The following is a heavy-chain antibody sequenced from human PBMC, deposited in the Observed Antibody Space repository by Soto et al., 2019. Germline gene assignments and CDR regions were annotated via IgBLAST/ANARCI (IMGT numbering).Heavy chain of an antibody. CDR3: ARSYYDSSGYYIMGVGYYFDY. Sequence: SVKVSCKASGGTFSSYAISWVRQAPGQGLEWMGGIIPIFGTANYAQKFQGRVTITADKSTSTAYMELSSLRSEDTAVYYCARSYYDSSGYYIMGVGYYFDYCGQGTLVTVST. J-gene: IGHJ4*02. D-gene: IGHD3-22*01. CDR1: GGTFSSYA. V-gene: IGHV1-69*06. CDR2: IIPIFGTA.